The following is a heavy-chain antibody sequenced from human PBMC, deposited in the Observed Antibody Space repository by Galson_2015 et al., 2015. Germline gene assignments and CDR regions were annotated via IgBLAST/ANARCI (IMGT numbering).Heavy chain of an antibody. Sequence: SLRLSCAASGFTFSSYWMTWVRQAPGKGLEWVANKKQDGSEQDYVNSVKGRFTISRDNAKNSMYLQMNSLRAEDTAVYYCARFGVLGGMDVWGQGTTVTV. D-gene: IGHD2-8*02. CDR1: GFTFSSYW. J-gene: IGHJ6*02. CDR3: ARFGVLGGMDV. V-gene: IGHV3-7*01. CDR2: KKQDGSEQ.